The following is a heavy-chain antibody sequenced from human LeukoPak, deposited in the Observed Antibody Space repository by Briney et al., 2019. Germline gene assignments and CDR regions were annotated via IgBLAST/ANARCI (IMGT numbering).Heavy chain of an antibody. J-gene: IGHJ4*02. CDR1: GFTFSSYG. V-gene: IGHV3-30*03. Sequence: PGGSLRLSCAASGFTFSSYGMHWVRQAPGKGLEWVAVISYDGSNEYYADSVKGRFTISRDNSKNTLYLQMNSLRAEDTAVYYCAILGATDYWGQGTLVTVSS. D-gene: IGHD1-26*01. CDR2: ISYDGSNE. CDR3: AILGATDY.